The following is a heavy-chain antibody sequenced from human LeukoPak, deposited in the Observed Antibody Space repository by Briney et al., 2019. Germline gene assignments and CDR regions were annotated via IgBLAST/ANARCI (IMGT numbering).Heavy chain of an antibody. CDR2: IYYSGRP. CDR3: ARGRRDGYNLRSFDY. V-gene: IGHV4-39*07. CDR1: GGSLTSSSYY. J-gene: IGHJ4*02. Sequence: SETLSLTCTVSGGSLTSSSYYWAWIRQPPGKGLEWIESIYYSGRPYYKSSLKSRVTISVDTSKNQFSLKLSSVTAADTAVYYCARGRRDGYNLRSFDYWGQGTLVTVSS. D-gene: IGHD5-24*01.